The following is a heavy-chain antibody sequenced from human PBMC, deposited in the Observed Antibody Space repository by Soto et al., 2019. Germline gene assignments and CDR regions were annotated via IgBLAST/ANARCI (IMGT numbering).Heavy chain of an antibody. Sequence: EVQLVESGGGLVQPGRSLRLSCAASGFTFDDYAMHGVRQAPGKGLEWVPGISWNSGSIGYADSVKGRFTISRDNAKNSLYLQMNSLRAEDTALYYCAKDGYSSSSPYFDYWGQGTLVTVSS. CDR3: AKDGYSSSSPYFDY. V-gene: IGHV3-9*01. D-gene: IGHD6-6*01. CDR1: GFTFDDYA. J-gene: IGHJ4*02. CDR2: ISWNSGSI.